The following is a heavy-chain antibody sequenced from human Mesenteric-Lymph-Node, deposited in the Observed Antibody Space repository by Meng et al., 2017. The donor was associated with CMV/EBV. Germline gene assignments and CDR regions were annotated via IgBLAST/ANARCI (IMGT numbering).Heavy chain of an antibody. CDR2: INPKSGDT. J-gene: IGHJ4*02. CDR1: GYTFIDYY. V-gene: IGHV1-2*02. D-gene: IGHD6-19*01. Sequence: ASVKVSCKASGYTFIDYYMHWVRQAPGQGFEWMGWINPKSGDTNYAQKFLGRVTMTRDTSTSTIYMELTRLRSDDTAVYYCAREGWGSGWEMGYWGQGTLVTVSS. CDR3: AREGWGSGWEMGY.